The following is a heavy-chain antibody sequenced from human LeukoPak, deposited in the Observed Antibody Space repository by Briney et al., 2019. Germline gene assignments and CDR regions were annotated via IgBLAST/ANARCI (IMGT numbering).Heavy chain of an antibody. V-gene: IGHV3-20*04. D-gene: IGHD2-15*01. CDR3: AKGYSTWEYYFDY. CDR2: INWNGGST. J-gene: IGHJ4*02. Sequence: GGSLRLSCAASGFTFDDYGMSWVRQAPGKGLEWVSGINWNGGSTGYADSVKGRFTISRDNAKNSLYLQMNSLRAEDTAVYYCAKGYSTWEYYFDYWGQGTLVTVSS. CDR1: GFTFDDYG.